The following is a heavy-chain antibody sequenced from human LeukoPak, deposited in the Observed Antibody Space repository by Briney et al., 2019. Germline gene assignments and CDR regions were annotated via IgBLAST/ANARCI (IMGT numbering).Heavy chain of an antibody. V-gene: IGHV3-11*05. CDR3: ARDQSYGSGSYQTH. J-gene: IGHJ4*02. D-gene: IGHD3-10*01. CDR2: ISSSSSYT. Sequence: GGSLRLSCAASGFTSSDYYMSWIRQAPGKGLEWVSYISSSSSYTNYADSVKGRFTISRDNAKNSLYLQMNSLRAEDTAVYYCARDQSYGSGSYQTHWGQGTLVTVSS. CDR1: GFTSSDYY.